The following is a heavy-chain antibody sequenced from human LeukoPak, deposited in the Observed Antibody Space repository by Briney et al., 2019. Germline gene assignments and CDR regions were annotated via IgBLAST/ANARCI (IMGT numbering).Heavy chain of an antibody. CDR2: INSDGYSI. Sequence: GGSLRLSCAASGFTFSGYWMHWVRQAPGKGLVWVSRINSDGYSITYADSVKGRFTISSDNAKNTLYLQMNSLRAEDTAVYYCARNSPAATSGAPLNYFDYWGQGTLVTVSS. D-gene: IGHD3-10*02. V-gene: IGHV3-74*03. CDR3: ARNSPAATSGAPLNYFDY. CDR1: GFTFSGYW. J-gene: IGHJ4*02.